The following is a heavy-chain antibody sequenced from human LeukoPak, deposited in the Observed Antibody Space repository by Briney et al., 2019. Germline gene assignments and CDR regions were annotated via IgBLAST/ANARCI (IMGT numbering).Heavy chain of an antibody. CDR3: AKTKLGDTSYYFDY. D-gene: IGHD1-26*01. J-gene: IGHJ4*02. CDR2: ISGSGGSI. CDR1: GFTFSSYA. Sequence: GGSLRLSCAASGFTFSSYAMSWVRQAPGKGLEWVSAISGSGGSIYYADSVKGRFTISRDNSKNTLYLQMNSLRAEDTAVYYCAKTKLGDTSYYFDYWGQGTLVIVSS. V-gene: IGHV3-23*01.